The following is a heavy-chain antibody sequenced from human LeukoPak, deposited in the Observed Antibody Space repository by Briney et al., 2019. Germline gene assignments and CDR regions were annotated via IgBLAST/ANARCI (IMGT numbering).Heavy chain of an antibody. CDR2: INPNNGFT. CDR1: GYAFTGSY. Sequence: GASVKVSCKAAGYAFTGSYIHWVRQAPGQGLEWMGWINPNNGFTAYAQNFQGRVTMTRDTSISTAYMDLSRLTSDDTAVYYCARVIAVAGTAAFDIWGQGTMVTVSS. CDR3: ARVIAVAGTAAFDI. D-gene: IGHD6-19*01. J-gene: IGHJ3*02. V-gene: IGHV1-2*02.